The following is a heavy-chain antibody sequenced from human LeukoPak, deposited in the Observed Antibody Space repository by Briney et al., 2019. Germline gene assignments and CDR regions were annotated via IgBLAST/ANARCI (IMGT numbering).Heavy chain of an antibody. CDR1: GFTFSSYA. D-gene: IGHD3-10*01. CDR3: AKDGLLWFGELSGFYDY. CDR2: ISGSGGST. V-gene: IGHV3-23*01. Sequence: GGSLRLSCAASGFTFSSYAMIWVRQAPGKGLEWVSAISGSGGSTYYADSVKGRFTISRDNSKNTLSPQMNSLRAEDTAAYYCAKDGLLWFGELSGFYDYWGQGTLVTVSS. J-gene: IGHJ4*02.